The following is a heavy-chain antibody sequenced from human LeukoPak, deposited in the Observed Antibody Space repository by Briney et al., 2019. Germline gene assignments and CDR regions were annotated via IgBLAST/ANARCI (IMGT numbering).Heavy chain of an antibody. CDR2: IYYSGST. J-gene: IGHJ4*02. CDR1: GGSISSGDYY. D-gene: IGHD1-1*01. V-gene: IGHV4-30-4*01. CDR3: ASGPQRRILDY. Sequence: PSETLSLTCTVSGGSISSGDYYWSWIRQPPGKGLEWIGYIYYSGSTYYNPSLKSRVTISVDTSKNQFSLKLSSVTAADTAVYHYASGPQRRILDYWGQGTLVTVSS.